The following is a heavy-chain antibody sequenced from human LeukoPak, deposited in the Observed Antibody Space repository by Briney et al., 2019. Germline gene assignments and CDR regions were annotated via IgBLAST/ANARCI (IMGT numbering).Heavy chain of an antibody. J-gene: IGHJ4*02. CDR1: GFTFNSYW. CDR3: ARDAWYSSSSGIDY. D-gene: IGHD6-6*01. CDR2: IKQDGSEK. Sequence: GGSLRLSCAASGFTFNSYWMSWVRQAPGKGLEWVANIKQDGSEKHYVDSVKGRFTISRDNAKNSLYLQMNSLRAEDTAVYYCARDAWYSSSSGIDYWGQGTLVTVSS. V-gene: IGHV3-7*01.